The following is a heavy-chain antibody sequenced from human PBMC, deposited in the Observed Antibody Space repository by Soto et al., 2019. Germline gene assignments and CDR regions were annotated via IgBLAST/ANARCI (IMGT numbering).Heavy chain of an antibody. Sequence: ASANVSCKASGYTFTNYYMQCVRQAPGQGLEWMGIINPSSGSTSYAQKFQGRVTMTRDTSTSTVYMELSSLRSEYTAVYYCARSTAYYDLWSGYSKLKTRTVDYWGKENMVTSSA. CDR3: ARSTAYYDLWSGYSKLKTRTVDY. CDR2: INPSSGST. V-gene: IGHV1-46*01. CDR1: GYTFTNYY. J-gene: IGHJ4*03. D-gene: IGHD3-3*01.